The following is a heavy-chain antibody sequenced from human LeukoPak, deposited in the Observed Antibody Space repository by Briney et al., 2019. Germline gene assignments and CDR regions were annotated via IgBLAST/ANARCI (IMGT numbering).Heavy chain of an antibody. D-gene: IGHD6-13*01. CDR1: GFTFSDYY. J-gene: IGHJ6*03. CDR2: ISSSGSTI. CDR3: AKVDRGDYSSSPVPYYNYYMNV. Sequence: GGSLRLSCAASGFTFSDYYMSWIRQAPGKGLEWVSYISSSGSTIYYADSVKGRFTIPRDNAKNLLYLHMNSLRVEDTAVYYCAKVDRGDYSSSPVPYYNYYMNVWGKGTTVTVSS. V-gene: IGHV3-11*01.